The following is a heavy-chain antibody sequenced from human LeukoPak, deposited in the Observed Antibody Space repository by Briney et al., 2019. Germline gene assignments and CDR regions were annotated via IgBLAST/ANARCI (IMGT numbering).Heavy chain of an antibody. Sequence: GRSLRLSCAASGFTFSSYGMHWVRQAPGKGLEWVAFIRYDGSNKYYADSVKGRFTISRDNSKNTLYLQMNSLRAEDTAVYYCAKAYRAVVTAIGGGEYYFDYWGQGTLVTVSS. D-gene: IGHD2-21*02. J-gene: IGHJ4*02. CDR1: GFTFSSYG. CDR3: AKAYRAVVTAIGGGEYYFDY. CDR2: IRYDGSNK. V-gene: IGHV3-30*02.